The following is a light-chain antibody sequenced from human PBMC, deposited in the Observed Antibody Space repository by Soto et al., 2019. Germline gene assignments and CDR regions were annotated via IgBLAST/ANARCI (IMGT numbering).Light chain of an antibody. CDR3: ALYMGNGIWV. CDR2: STN. Sequence: QTVVTQEPSFSVSPGGTVTLTCGLRSGSVSTSHYPSWYHQTPGQAPRTLIYSTNSRYSGVPDRFSGSILGNKAALTITGAQADDESDYYCALYMGNGIWVFGGGTKVTVL. J-gene: IGLJ3*02. CDR1: SGSVSTSHY. V-gene: IGLV8-61*01.